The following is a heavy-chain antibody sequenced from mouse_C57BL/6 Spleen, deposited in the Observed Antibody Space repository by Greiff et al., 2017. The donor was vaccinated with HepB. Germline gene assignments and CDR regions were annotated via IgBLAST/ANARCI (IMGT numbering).Heavy chain of an antibody. Sequence: EVQLQQSEGGLVQPGSSMKLSCTASGFTFSDYYMAWVRQVPEKGLEWVANINYDGSSTYYLDSLKSRFIISRDNAKNILYLQMSSLKSEDTATYYCARSRSSYAMDYWGQGTSVTVSS. V-gene: IGHV5-16*01. D-gene: IGHD1-1*01. CDR3: ARSRSSYAMDY. CDR1: GFTFSDYY. CDR2: INYDGSST. J-gene: IGHJ4*01.